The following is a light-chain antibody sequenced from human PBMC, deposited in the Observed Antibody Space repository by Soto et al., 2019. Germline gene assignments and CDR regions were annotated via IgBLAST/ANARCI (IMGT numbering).Light chain of an antibody. CDR2: EVT. J-gene: IGLJ2*01. CDR1: SSDVGNYNR. Sequence: QSALTQPPSVSGSPGQSVTLSCTGTSSDVGNYNRVSWYQQPPGTAPKLMIYEVTNRPSGVPDRFSGSKSGNTASLTISGLQAEDEADYYCSSYTSRSTLVVFGGGTKLTVL. V-gene: IGLV2-18*02. CDR3: SSYTSRSTLVV.